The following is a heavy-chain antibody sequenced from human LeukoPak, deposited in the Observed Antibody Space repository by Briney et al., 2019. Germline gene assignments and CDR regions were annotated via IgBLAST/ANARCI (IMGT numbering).Heavy chain of an antibody. J-gene: IGHJ6*02. CDR2: ISAYNGNT. V-gene: IGHV1-18*01. CDR1: GYTFTSYG. D-gene: IGHD6-25*01. Sequence: ASVKVSCKASGYTFTSYGISWVRQAPGQGLEWMGWISAYNGNTNYAQKLQGRVTMTTDTSTSTAYMELRSLRSDDTAVCYCARDPPVIAAWIYYGMDVWGQGTTVTVSS. CDR3: ARDPPVIAAWIYYGMDV.